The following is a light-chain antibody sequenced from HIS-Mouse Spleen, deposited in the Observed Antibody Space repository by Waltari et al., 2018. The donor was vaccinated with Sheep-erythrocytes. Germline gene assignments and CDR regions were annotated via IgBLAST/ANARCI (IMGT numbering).Light chain of an antibody. V-gene: IGKV1-5*03. CDR1: QSISSW. CDR3: QQYNSYST. J-gene: IGKJ1*01. CDR2: KAS. Sequence: DIPMTQSPSTLSASVGYRVTITCRASQSISSWLAWYQQKPGKAPKLLIYKASSLESGVPSRFSGSGSGTEFTLTISSLQPDDFATYYCQQYNSYSTFGQGTKVEIK.